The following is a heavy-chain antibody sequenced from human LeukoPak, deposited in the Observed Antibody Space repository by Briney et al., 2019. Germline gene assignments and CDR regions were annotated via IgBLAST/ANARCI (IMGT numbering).Heavy chain of an antibody. CDR1: GYSFTSYW. CDR3: ARQDYYDSSGYYPHYFQH. Sequence: GESLKISCKGSGYSFTSYWIGWVRQMPGKGLEWTGIIYPGDSDTRYSPSFQGQVTISADQSISTAYLQWSSLKASDTAMYYCARQDYYDSSGYYPHYFQHWGQGTLVTVSS. CDR2: IYPGDSDT. J-gene: IGHJ1*01. D-gene: IGHD3-22*01. V-gene: IGHV5-51*01.